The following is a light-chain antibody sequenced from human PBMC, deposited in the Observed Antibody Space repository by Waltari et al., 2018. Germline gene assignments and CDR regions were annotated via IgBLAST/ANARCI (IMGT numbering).Light chain of an antibody. Sequence: DIVMTQSPDSLAVSLGERATINCKSSQSVLYSSNNKNYLAWYQQKPGQPPKLLIYWASTRESGVPDRFSGSGSGTDFTLTISSLQAEDVAVYYCQQYYSTRTFGQGTKVGIK. CDR1: QSVLYSSNNKNY. CDR3: QQYYSTRT. V-gene: IGKV4-1*01. CDR2: WAS. J-gene: IGKJ1*01.